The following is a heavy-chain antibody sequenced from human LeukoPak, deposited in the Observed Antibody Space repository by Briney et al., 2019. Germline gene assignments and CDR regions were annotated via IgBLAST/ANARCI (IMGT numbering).Heavy chain of an antibody. Sequence: SETLSLTCTVSGGSISSYFWSWIRQPPGKGLEWVGDIFYNGSTNYNPSLKRRVTISVDTYTNQFSLKLSSVTAADTAVYYCARAEYYYDSSGSLEGYAFDIWGQGTMVTVSS. J-gene: IGHJ3*02. CDR1: GGSISSYF. CDR3: ARAEYYYDSSGSLEGYAFDI. CDR2: IFYNGST. V-gene: IGHV4-59*01. D-gene: IGHD3-22*01.